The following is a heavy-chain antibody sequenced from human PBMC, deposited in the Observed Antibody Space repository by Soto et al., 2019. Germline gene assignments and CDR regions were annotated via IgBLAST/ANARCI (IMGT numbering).Heavy chain of an antibody. CDR1: GFNVSAYT. CDR2: ISSDGNHK. J-gene: IGHJ4*02. D-gene: IGHD1-26*01. CDR3: ARWEQPLFDY. V-gene: IGHV3-30-3*01. Sequence: QVKLVESGGGVVQPGRSLRLSCAASGFNVSAYTMHWVRQAPGKGLEWGAVISSDGNHKYYTDSVKGRFTISRDTSTNTLYLQMSRLRAADTAVYYCARWEQPLFDYWGQGTLVTVSS.